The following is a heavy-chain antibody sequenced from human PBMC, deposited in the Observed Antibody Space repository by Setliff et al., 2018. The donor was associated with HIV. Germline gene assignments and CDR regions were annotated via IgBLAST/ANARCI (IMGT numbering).Heavy chain of an antibody. CDR3: ARDHYDILTGYYRDYYYMDV. V-gene: IGHV1-18*01. CDR2: ISAYSGNT. J-gene: IGHJ6*03. Sequence: ASVKVSCKAPGYTFTSYGISWVRQAPGQGLEWMGWISAYSGNTNYAQKFQGRVTMTTDTSTSTAYMELRSLRSDDTAVYYCARDHYDILTGYYRDYYYMDVWGKGTTVTVS. CDR1: GYTFTSYG. D-gene: IGHD3-9*01.